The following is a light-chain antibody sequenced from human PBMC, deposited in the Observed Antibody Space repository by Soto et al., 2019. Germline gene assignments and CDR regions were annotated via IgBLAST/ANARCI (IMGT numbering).Light chain of an antibody. J-gene: IGKJ1*01. Sequence: EIVMTQSPATLSLSPGQRATLSCRASQSVSSKLAWYQQRPGQAPRLLIYSASTRATGIPARFSGSGSGTEFTLTISSLQSEDFAVYYCHQYNHWLTWTFGQWTKVDIK. CDR3: HQYNHWLTWT. V-gene: IGKV3-15*01. CDR1: QSVSSK. CDR2: SAS.